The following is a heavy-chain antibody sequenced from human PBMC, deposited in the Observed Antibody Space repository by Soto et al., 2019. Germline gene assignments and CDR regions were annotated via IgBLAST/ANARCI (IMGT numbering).Heavy chain of an antibody. Sequence: ASVKVSCKASGYTFISYGISWVRQAPGQGLEWVGWMSAFTGKADYAQIFQDRVTMTTDTSTSTAYMELRSLRAEDTALYYCARDMYTNYVNYFDLWGQGTLVTVSS. V-gene: IGHV1-18*04. CDR1: GYTFISYG. D-gene: IGHD3-16*01. CDR3: ARDMYTNYVNYFDL. CDR2: MSAFTGKA. J-gene: IGHJ5*02.